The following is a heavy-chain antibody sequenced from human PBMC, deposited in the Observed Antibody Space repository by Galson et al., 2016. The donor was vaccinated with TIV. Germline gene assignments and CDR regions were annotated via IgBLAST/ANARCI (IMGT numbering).Heavy chain of an antibody. CDR3: AGAVGGNWFDP. V-gene: IGHV1-8*02. J-gene: IGHJ5*02. CDR1: GYSFINHD. CDR2: MNPYSGNT. Sequence: SVKVSCKASGYSFINHDINWVRQATGQGLEWMGWMNPYSGNTGYAQKVQGRVTMTRNTAISTAYMELNSLTSEDTAVYYCAGAVGGNWFDPWGQGTLVTVSS. D-gene: IGHD3-16*01.